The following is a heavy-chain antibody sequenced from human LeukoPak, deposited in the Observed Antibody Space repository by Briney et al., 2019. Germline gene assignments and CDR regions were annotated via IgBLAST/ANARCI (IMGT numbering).Heavy chain of an antibody. V-gene: IGHV1-2*02. J-gene: IGHJ4*02. Sequence: GASVKVSCKASGYTFTGYYMHWVRQAPGQGLEWMGWINPNSGGTNYAQKFQGRVTMTRDTSISTAYMELSRLRSDDTAVYYCATTDRDSWYKSFDYWGQGVLVTVSS. CDR2: INPNSGGT. CDR1: GYTFTGYY. D-gene: IGHD1-14*01. CDR3: ATTDRDSWYKSFDY.